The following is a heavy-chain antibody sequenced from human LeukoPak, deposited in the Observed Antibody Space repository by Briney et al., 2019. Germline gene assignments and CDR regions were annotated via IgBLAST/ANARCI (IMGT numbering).Heavy chain of an antibody. V-gene: IGHV3-23*01. CDR1: GFTFSNYA. CDR2: IHPSGDST. J-gene: IGHJ4*02. Sequence: PGGSLRLSCAASGFTFSNYAMNWVRQTPGRGLEWVSAIHPSGDSTYYADSVKGRFTISRDNSKNTLYLQMNSLRAEDTALYFCAKAVSHSCFDFWGQGTLVTVSA. CDR3: AKAVSHSCFDF. D-gene: IGHD6-19*01.